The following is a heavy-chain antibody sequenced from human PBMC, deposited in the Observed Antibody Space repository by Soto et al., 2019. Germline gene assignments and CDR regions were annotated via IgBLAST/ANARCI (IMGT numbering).Heavy chain of an antibody. CDR1: GFSFSSYG. CDR3: AREDDDGDYAPREY. Sequence: QVQLVESGGGVVQPGRSLRLSCAASGFSFSSYGMHWVRQAPGKGLEWLAVIWYDGRKKYYADSVKGRFTVSRDNSENTLYNQQTSLKAEGTAADYCAREDDDGDYAPREYWGQGTLVIVSS. CDR2: IWYDGRKK. D-gene: IGHD4-17*01. J-gene: IGHJ4*02. V-gene: IGHV3-33*01.